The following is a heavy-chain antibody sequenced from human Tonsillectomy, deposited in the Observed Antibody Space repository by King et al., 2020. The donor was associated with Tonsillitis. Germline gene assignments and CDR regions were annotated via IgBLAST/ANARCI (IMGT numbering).Heavy chain of an antibody. Sequence: QLVQSGGGVVQPGRSLRLSCAASGFALTSFAMHWVRQAPGRGLEWVALISYDETNKSYADSVKGRFTISRDNSKNTLFLQMNSLRAEDTAVYYCARGVRWSIAARLGNWGQGALVTVSS. CDR2: ISYDETNK. V-gene: IGHV3-30*01. J-gene: IGHJ4*02. CDR1: GFALTSFA. D-gene: IGHD6-6*01. CDR3: ARGVRWSIAARLGN.